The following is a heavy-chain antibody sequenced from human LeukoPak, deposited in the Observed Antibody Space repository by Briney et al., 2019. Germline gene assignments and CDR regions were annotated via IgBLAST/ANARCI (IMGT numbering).Heavy chain of an antibody. V-gene: IGHV4-34*01. D-gene: IGHD3-3*01. CDR3: ARGSFPHCDFWSGYQYYFDY. J-gene: IGHJ4*02. CDR2: INHSGST. Sequence: PSETLSLTCAVYGGSFSGYYWSWIRQPPGKGLDWIGEINHSGSTNYNPSLKSRVTISVDTSKHQFSLKLSSVTAADTAVYYCARGSFPHCDFWSGYQYYFDYWGQGTLVTVSS. CDR1: GGSFSGYY.